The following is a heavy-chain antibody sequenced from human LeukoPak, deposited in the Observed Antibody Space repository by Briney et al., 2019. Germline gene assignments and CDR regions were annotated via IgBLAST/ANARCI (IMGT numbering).Heavy chain of an antibody. Sequence: EGSLRLSCAASGFTFSSYWMSWVRQAPGRGLEWVSYISSSGSTIYYADSVKGRFTISRDNAKNSLYLQMNSLRAEDTAVYYCARLSSGGIENWGQGTLVTVSS. CDR3: ARLSSGGIEN. D-gene: IGHD2-15*01. J-gene: IGHJ4*02. CDR1: GFTFSSYW. V-gene: IGHV3-48*04. CDR2: ISSSGSTI.